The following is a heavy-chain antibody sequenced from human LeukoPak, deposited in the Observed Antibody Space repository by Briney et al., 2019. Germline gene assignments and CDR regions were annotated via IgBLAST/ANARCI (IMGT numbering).Heavy chain of an antibody. Sequence: ASVKVSCKASGGTFSSYAISWVRQAPGQGLEWMGWISAYNGNTNYAQKLQGRVTMTTDTSTSTAYMELRSLRSDDTAVYYCARDKVRGVIKSSFDYWGQGTLATVSS. CDR3: ARDKVRGVIKSSFDY. V-gene: IGHV1-18*01. CDR1: GGTFSSYA. D-gene: IGHD3-10*01. J-gene: IGHJ4*02. CDR2: ISAYNGNT.